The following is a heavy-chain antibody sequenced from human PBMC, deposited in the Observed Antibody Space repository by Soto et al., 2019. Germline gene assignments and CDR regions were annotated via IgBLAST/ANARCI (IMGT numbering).Heavy chain of an antibody. CDR2: NYYSGST. V-gene: IGHV4-39*01. J-gene: IGHJ4*02. CDR1: GGSIISSSYY. CDR3: ARRYSSSSRGDY. Sequence: ASETLYLTCTFSGGSIISSSYYWGWIRQPPGKGLEWIGSNYYSGSTYYNPSLKSRVTISVDTSKNQFSLKLSSVTAADTAVYYCARRYSSSSRGDYWGQGTLVTVSS. D-gene: IGHD6-6*01.